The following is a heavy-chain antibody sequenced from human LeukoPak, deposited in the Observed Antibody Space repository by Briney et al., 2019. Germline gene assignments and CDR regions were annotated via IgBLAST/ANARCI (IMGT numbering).Heavy chain of an antibody. J-gene: IGHJ6*03. Sequence: PGGSLRLSCVASEFTFSGYAMSWVRQVPGKRLEWVSVISGSGGSTYYADSVKGRFTISRDNSKNTLYLQINSLRAEDTAVYYCAKDRQGFGFGEQLDYYYMDVWGKGTTVTVSS. CDR3: AKDRQGFGFGEQLDYYYMDV. CDR2: ISGSGGST. V-gene: IGHV3-23*01. CDR1: EFTFSGYA. D-gene: IGHD3-10*01.